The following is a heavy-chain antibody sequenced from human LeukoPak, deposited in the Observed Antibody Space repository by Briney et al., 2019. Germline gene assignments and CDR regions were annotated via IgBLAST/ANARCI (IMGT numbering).Heavy chain of an antibody. CDR1: GFTFTSSA. V-gene: IGHV1-58*02. CDR3: AAVQVGANYYFDY. D-gene: IGHD1-26*01. Sequence: SVKVSCKASGFTFTSSAMQWVRQARGQRLEWIGWIVVGSGNTNYAQKFQERVTITRDMSTSRAYMELSSLRSEDTAVYYCAAVQVGANYYFDYWGQGTLVTVS. CDR2: IVVGSGNT. J-gene: IGHJ4*02.